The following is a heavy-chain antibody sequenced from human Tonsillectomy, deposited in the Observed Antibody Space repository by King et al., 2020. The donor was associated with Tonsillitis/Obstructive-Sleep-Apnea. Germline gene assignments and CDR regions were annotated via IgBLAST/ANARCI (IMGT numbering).Heavy chain of an antibody. D-gene: IGHD2-2*01. CDR2: IYYSGST. CDR1: GGSISSYY. V-gene: IGHV4-59*01. J-gene: IGHJ5*02. Sequence: QLQESGPGLVKPSETLSLTCTVSGGSISSYYWSWIRQPPGKGLEWIGYIYYSGSTNYNPSLKSRVTISVDTSKNQFSLKLSSVTAADTAVYYFSRDRCSSTSCYLRVDVCFDPWGQGTLVTVSS. CDR3: SRDRCSSTSCYLRVDVCFDP.